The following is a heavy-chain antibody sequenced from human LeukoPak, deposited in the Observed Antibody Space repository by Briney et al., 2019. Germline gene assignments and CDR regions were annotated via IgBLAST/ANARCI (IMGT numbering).Heavy chain of an antibody. Sequence: SETLSLTCTVSGGSISSGGYYWNWIRQPPGKGLEWIGTIYWRGSTFYNPSLKSRVSISVDTSKNQFSLKLSSVTAADTAVYYCASRCGGNSDSCWFDPWGQGTLVTVSS. CDR3: ASRCGGNSDSCWFDP. J-gene: IGHJ5*02. CDR1: GGSISSGGYY. CDR2: IYWRGST. D-gene: IGHD4-23*01. V-gene: IGHV4-39*07.